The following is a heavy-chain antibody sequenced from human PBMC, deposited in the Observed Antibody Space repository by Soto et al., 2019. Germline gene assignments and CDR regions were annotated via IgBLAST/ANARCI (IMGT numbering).Heavy chain of an antibody. Sequence: GASVKVSCKASGYTFTSYGISWVRQAPGQGLEWMGWVSAYNGNTNYAQKLQGRVTMTTDTSTSTAYMELRSLRSDDTAVYYCARESSSSWYGDWFDPWGQGTLVTVSS. CDR2: VSAYNGNT. CDR3: ARESSSSWYGDWFDP. D-gene: IGHD6-13*01. J-gene: IGHJ5*02. CDR1: GYTFTSYG. V-gene: IGHV1-18*01.